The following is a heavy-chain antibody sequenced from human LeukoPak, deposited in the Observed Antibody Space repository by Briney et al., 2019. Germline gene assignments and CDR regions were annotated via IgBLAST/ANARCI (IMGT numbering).Heavy chain of an antibody. CDR1: GFTFSSYA. D-gene: IGHD6-19*01. V-gene: IGHV3-30-3*01. CDR3: ARDMWAVAGVFDY. J-gene: IGHJ4*02. Sequence: PGGSLRLSCAASGFTFSSYAMHWVRQAPGKGLEWVAVISYDGSNKYYADSVKGRFTISRDNSKNTLYLQMNSLRAEDTAVYYCARDMWAVAGVFDYWGQGTLVTVSS. CDR2: ISYDGSNK.